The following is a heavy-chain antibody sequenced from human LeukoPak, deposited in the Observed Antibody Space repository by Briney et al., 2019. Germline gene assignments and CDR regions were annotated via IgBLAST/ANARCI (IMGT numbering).Heavy chain of an antibody. V-gene: IGHV3-23*01. D-gene: IGHD1-1*01. CDR1: GFTFNIYT. CDR3: AKGQETESRLDS. J-gene: IGHJ4*02. Sequence: ESLRLSCAASGFTFNIYTMYWVRQAPGKGLEWVSGIRHSDGNTYYADSVKGRFTISSDKSKNILFLQMNSLRAEDTALYYCAKGQETESRLDSWGQGTLVTVSS. CDR2: IRHSDGNT.